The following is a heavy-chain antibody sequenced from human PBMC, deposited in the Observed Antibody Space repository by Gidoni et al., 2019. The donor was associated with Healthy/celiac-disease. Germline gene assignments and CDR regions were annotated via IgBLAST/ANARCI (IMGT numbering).Heavy chain of an antibody. CDR3: TSSSTLASSTEYYYGIDV. J-gene: IGHJ6*02. D-gene: IGHD6-6*01. V-gene: IGHV3-73*01. Sequence: AYAASVKGRFTISRDDSKNTAYLQMNSLKTEDTAVYYCTSSSTLASSTEYYYGIDVWGQGTTVTVSS.